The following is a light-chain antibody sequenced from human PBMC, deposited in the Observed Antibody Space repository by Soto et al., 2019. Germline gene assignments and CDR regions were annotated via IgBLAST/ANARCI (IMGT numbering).Light chain of an antibody. CDR1: SSDVGGYNH. CDR3: CSYTSSSTL. Sequence: QSVLTQPASVSGSPGQSITISCTGTSSDVGGYNHVSWYQQHPGKAPKLIIYEVRNRPSGVSNRLSGSKSGNTASLTISGLQADDEADYYCCSYTSSSTLFGTGTKLTVL. J-gene: IGLJ1*01. V-gene: IGLV2-14*01. CDR2: EVR.